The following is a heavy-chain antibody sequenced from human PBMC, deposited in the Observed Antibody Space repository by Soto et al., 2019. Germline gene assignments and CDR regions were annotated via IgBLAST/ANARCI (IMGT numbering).Heavy chain of an antibody. CDR3: ARERIAAAGIFDY. J-gene: IGHJ4*02. D-gene: IGHD6-13*01. V-gene: IGHV1-69*13. CDR2: IIPIFGTA. CDR1: GGPFSSYA. Sequence: SSLKVSCKASGGPFSSYAMSWVRQAPGQGLEWMGGIIPIFGTANYAQKFQGRVTITADESTSTAYMELSSLRSEDTAVYYCARERIAAAGIFDYWGQGTLVTVSS.